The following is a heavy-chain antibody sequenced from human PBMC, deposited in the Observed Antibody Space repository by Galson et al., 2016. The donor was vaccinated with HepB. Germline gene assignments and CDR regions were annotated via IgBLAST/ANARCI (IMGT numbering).Heavy chain of an antibody. CDR1: GFSFRSYG. V-gene: IGHV3-NL1*01. Sequence: SLRLSCAASGFSFRSYGMHWVRQAPGKGLEWVSVIYSTGSTKYADSVKGRFTISRDSSKNTLYLQMNSLRAEDTAVYYCAKPNTAGPSSYFDFWGQGALVTVSS. J-gene: IGHJ4*02. CDR2: IYSTGST. CDR3: AKPNTAGPSSYFDF. D-gene: IGHD5-18*01.